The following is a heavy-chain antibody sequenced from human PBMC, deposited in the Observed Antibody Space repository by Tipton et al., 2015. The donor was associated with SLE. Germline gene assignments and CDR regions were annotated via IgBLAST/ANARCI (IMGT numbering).Heavy chain of an antibody. Sequence: TLSLTCTVSGGSISTFFWSWIRQPPGKGLEWIGYIYSGSSYFNPSLRSRVSMSIDKSKNQFSLTMSSVTAADTAVYYCGTSTVAFDIWGQGTMLTVSS. J-gene: IGHJ3*02. CDR3: GTSTVAFDI. V-gene: IGHV4-59*01. CDR2: IYSGSS. CDR1: GGSISTFF. D-gene: IGHD4-11*01.